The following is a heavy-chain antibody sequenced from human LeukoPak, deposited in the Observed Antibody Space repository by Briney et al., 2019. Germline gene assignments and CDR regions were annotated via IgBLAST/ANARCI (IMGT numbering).Heavy chain of an antibody. Sequence: GGSLRLSCAASGFTFSSFWMHWVRQVPGKGLVWVSRVNNDGTSTTYADSVKGRFTISRDNAKNTLYLQMNSLTIEDTAVYYCAAPGNRALGPFDLWGQGTLVTVSS. D-gene: IGHD3-16*01. CDR1: GFTFSSFW. CDR2: VNNDGTST. J-gene: IGHJ5*02. V-gene: IGHV3-74*01. CDR3: AAPGNRALGPFDL.